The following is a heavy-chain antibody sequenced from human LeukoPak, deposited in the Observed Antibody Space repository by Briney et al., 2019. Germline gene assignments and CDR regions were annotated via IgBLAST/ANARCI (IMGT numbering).Heavy chain of an antibody. CDR1: GLTFSSYG. CDR3: ASAAGPFDN. V-gene: IGHV3-33*01. D-gene: IGHD6-13*01. J-gene: IGHJ4*02. CDR2: IWFDGSIK. Sequence: GGSLRLSCAASGLTFSSYGMHWVRQAPGKGLEWVAVIWFDGSIKYYADSVKGRFTISRDNSINTLYLQMNSLRAEDTAVYYCASAAGPFDNWGQGTLVTVSS.